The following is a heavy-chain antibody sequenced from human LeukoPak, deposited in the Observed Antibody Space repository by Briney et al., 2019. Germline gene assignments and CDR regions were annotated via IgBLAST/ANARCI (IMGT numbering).Heavy chain of an antibody. D-gene: IGHD4-17*01. Sequence: PGGSLRLSCAASGFTFSSYGMHWVRQAPGKGLEWVAVIWYDGSNKYYADSVKGRFTISRDNSKNTLYLQMNSLRAEDTAVYYCARDYGEGRYYFDYWGQGTLATVSS. V-gene: IGHV3-33*01. CDR2: IWYDGSNK. CDR1: GFTFSSYG. J-gene: IGHJ4*02. CDR3: ARDYGEGRYYFDY.